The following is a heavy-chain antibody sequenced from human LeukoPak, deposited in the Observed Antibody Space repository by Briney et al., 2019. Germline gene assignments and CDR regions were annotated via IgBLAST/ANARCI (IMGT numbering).Heavy chain of an antibody. CDR2: INHSGST. CDR1: GGSFSGCY. V-gene: IGHV4-34*01. J-gene: IGHJ4*02. D-gene: IGHD4-17*01. CDR3: ARGGPSGDPLDY. Sequence: SETLSLTCAVYGGSFSGCYWSWIRQPPGKGLEWIGEINHSGSTNYNPSLKSRVTISVDTSKNQFSLKLSSVTAADTAVYYCARGGPSGDPLDYWGQGTLVTVSS.